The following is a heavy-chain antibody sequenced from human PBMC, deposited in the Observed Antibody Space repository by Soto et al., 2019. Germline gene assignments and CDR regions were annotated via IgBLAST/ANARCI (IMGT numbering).Heavy chain of an antibody. CDR3: ARAFWSGYYTTFDI. D-gene: IGHD3-3*01. CDR2: ISSGSSTI. CDR1: GFTFSSYS. Sequence: GGSLRLSCAASGFTFSSYSMNWVRQAPGEGLEWVSYISSGSSTIYYADSVKGRFTISRDNAKNSLYLQMNSLRAEDTAVYYCARAFWSGYYTTFDIWGQGTMVTVSS. J-gene: IGHJ3*02. V-gene: IGHV3-48*01.